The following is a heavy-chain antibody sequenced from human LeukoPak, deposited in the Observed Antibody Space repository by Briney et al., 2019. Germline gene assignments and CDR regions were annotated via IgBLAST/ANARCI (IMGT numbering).Heavy chain of an antibody. CDR3: AKELKVAGATTGFDY. Sequence: GGSLRLSCAASGFTVSSNYMSWVRQAPGKGLEWVSAITDSGGSAYYADSVKGRFTISRDNSKNTLYLQMNTLRAEDTAVYYCAKELKVAGATTGFDYWGQGTLVTVSS. J-gene: IGHJ4*02. CDR1: GFTVSSNY. V-gene: IGHV3-23*01. D-gene: IGHD1-26*01. CDR2: ITDSGGSA.